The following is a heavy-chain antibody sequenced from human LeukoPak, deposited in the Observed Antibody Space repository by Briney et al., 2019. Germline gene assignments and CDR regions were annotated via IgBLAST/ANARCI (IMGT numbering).Heavy chain of an antibody. CDR3: ARWPQRGLLWFGELFP. CDR1: GGTFSSYA. CDR2: IIPILGIA. V-gene: IGHV1-69*04. Sequence: ASVKVSCKASGGTFSSYAISWVRQAPGQGLEWMGRIIPILGIANYAQKFQGRVTITADKSTSTAYMELSSLRSEDTAVYYCARWPQRGLLWFGELFPWGQGTLVTVSS. J-gene: IGHJ5*02. D-gene: IGHD3-10*01.